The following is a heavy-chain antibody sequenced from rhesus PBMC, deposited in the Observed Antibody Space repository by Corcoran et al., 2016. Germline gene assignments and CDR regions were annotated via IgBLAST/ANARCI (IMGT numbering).Heavy chain of an antibody. Sequence: QVQLQESGPGVVKPSETLSLTCAVSGGTISSGYCSWSWIPQPPGKGLEWIGGSCSNSERTNYTPSLKIRVTISKDTSKNQFSLKLSSVTATDTAVYYCARRGLNYEGVGSLDVWGRGVLVTVSS. CDR2: SCSNSERT. CDR3: ARRGLNYEGVGSLDV. CDR1: GGTISSGYCS. V-gene: IGHV4S12*01. D-gene: IGHD3-9*01. J-gene: IGHJ5-2*02.